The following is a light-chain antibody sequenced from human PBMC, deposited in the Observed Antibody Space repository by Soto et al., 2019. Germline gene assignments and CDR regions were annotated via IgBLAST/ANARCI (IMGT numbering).Light chain of an antibody. CDR2: RNN. CDR3: AAWDDSLSGFYV. Sequence: QSVLTQPPSASGTPGQRVTISRSGSSSNIGSNYVYWYQQLPGTAPKLLIYRNNQRPSGVPDRFSGSKSGTSASLAISGLRSEDEADYYCAAWDDSLSGFYVFGTGTKLTVL. V-gene: IGLV1-47*01. CDR1: SSNIGSNY. J-gene: IGLJ1*01.